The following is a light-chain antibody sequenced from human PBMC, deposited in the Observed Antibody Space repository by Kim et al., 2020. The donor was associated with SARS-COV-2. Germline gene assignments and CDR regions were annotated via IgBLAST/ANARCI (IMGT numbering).Light chain of an antibody. CDR3: QQCSSWPPSVT. CDR2: GAS. Sequence: GERETRSSRARQSVSRNVAGYQQKPGQAPRLLIYGASTRATGIPPRFSGSGSGREFTLTISSLQSEDFAVYYCQQCSSWPPSVTFGGGTKVDIK. J-gene: IGKJ4*01. V-gene: IGKV3D-15*01. CDR1: QSVSRN.